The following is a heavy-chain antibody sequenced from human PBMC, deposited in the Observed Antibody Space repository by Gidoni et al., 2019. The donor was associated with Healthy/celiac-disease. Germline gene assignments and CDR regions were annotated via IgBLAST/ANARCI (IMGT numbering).Heavy chain of an antibody. CDR1: GFTVSSNY. D-gene: IGHD6-6*01. CDR2: IYSGGST. V-gene: IGHV3-53*01. J-gene: IGHJ6*02. CDR3: ARDTARPSYYYGMDV. Sequence: GLIQPGGSLRLSCAASGFTVSSNYMSWVRQAPGKWLEWVSVIYSGGSTYYSDSVKGRFPISRDNSKNTLYLQMNSLRAEDTAVYYCARDTARPSYYYGMDVWGQGTTVTVSS.